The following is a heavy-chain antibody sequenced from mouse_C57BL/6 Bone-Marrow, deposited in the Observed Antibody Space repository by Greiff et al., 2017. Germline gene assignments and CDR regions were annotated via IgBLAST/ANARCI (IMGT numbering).Heavy chain of an antibody. J-gene: IGHJ1*03. CDR1: GYTFTSYW. CDR3: ARPYYSNDWYFDV. Sequence: QVQLQQQPGAELVKPGASVKMSCKASGYTFTSYWITWVKQRPGQGLEWIGDIYPGSGSTNYNEKFKSKATLTVDTSSSTAYMQLSSLTSEDSAVYYCARPYYSNDWYFDVWGTGTTVTVSS. D-gene: IGHD2-5*01. CDR2: IYPGSGST. V-gene: IGHV1-55*01.